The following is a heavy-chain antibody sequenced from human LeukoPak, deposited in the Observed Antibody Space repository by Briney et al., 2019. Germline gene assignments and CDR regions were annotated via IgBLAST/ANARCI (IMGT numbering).Heavy chain of an antibody. CDR3: AIDGLGYCSSTSCYGVRPPDY. CDR1: GGTFSSYA. V-gene: IGHV1-69*13. J-gene: IGHJ4*02. D-gene: IGHD2-2*01. CDR2: IIPIFGTA. Sequence: ASVKVSCKASGGTFSSYAISWVRQAPGQGLEWMGGIIPIFGTANYAQKFQGRVTITADESTSTAYMELSSLRSEDTAVYYCAIDGLGYCSSTSCYGVRPPDYWGQGTLVTVSS.